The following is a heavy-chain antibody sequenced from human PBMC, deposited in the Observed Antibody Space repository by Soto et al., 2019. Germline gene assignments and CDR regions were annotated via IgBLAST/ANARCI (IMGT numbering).Heavy chain of an antibody. CDR2: INSDGSST. D-gene: IGHD5-18*01. Sequence: LRLSCAASGFTFSSYWMHWVRQAPGKGLVWVSRINSDGSSTSYADSVKGRFTISRDNAKNTLYLQMNSLRAEDTAVYYCAGGYSYGYEEAYYYGMDVWGQGTTVTVSS. CDR3: AGGYSYGYEEAYYYGMDV. V-gene: IGHV3-74*01. CDR1: GFTFSSYW. J-gene: IGHJ6*02.